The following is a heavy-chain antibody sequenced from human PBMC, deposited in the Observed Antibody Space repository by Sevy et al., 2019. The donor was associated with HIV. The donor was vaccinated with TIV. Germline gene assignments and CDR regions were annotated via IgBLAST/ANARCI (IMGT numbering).Heavy chain of an antibody. J-gene: IGHJ4*02. CDR2: SGSSSSI. V-gene: IGHV3-48*02. Sequence: WGSLRLSCAASGFTFSSYSMNWVRQAPGKGLEWISYSGSSSSIYYADSVKGRFTISRDNAKNSLYLQMNSLSDEDTAVYYCARDTTSGGYSYGQEYFDYWGQGTLVTVSS. CDR1: GFTFSSYS. D-gene: IGHD5-18*01. CDR3: ARDTTSGGYSYGQEYFDY.